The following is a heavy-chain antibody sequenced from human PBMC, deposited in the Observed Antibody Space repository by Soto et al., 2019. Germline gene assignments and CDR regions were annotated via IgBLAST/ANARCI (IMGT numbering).Heavy chain of an antibody. V-gene: IGHV3-9*01. Sequence: PGGSLRLSCAASGFTFDDYAMHWVRQAPGKGLEWVSGISWNSGSIGYADSVKGRFTISRDNAKNSLYLQMNSLRAEDTALYYCVKDIAVAGTGGWFDPWGQGTLVTVSS. CDR2: ISWNSGSI. CDR1: GFTFDDYA. D-gene: IGHD6-19*01. CDR3: VKDIAVAGTGGWFDP. J-gene: IGHJ5*02.